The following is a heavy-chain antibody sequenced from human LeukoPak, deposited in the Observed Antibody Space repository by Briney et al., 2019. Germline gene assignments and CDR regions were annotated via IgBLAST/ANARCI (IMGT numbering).Heavy chain of an antibody. CDR2: INHSGRT. Sequence: TETLSLTRAVYGGSFRGYYWNWIRQPPGKVLEWIGEINHSGRTNYNSSLKSRVSISVDTSKNQFSLKLSSVTAADTAVYYCARSGSMGLYRWGQGTLVTVSS. D-gene: IGHD3-10*01. J-gene: IGHJ5*02. V-gene: IGHV4-34*01. CDR1: GGSFRGYY. CDR3: ARSGSMGLYR.